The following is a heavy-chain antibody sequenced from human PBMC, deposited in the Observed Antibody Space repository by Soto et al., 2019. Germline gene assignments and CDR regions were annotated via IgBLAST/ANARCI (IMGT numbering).Heavy chain of an antibody. Sequence: QVQLVQSGADVKKPGASVKVSCKTSGYTFSGYFMHWLRQAPGQGLEWMGWMNPNSGGTDYAQNFQGRVSMTWDTSISTAYMELSMLRSDDTAIYDCARGDYSSRWRVFDYWGQGTLVTVSS. CDR1: GYTFSGYF. D-gene: IGHD6-13*01. J-gene: IGHJ4*02. V-gene: IGHV1-2*02. CDR2: MNPNSGGT. CDR3: ARGDYSSRWRVFDY.